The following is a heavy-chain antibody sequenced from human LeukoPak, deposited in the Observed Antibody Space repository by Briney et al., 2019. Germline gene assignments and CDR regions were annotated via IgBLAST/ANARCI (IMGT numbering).Heavy chain of an antibody. CDR1: GFTFSSYG. CDR2: IRYDGSNK. D-gene: IGHD5-18*01. J-gene: IGHJ6*03. V-gene: IGHV3-30*02. Sequence: PGRSLRLSCAASGFTFSSYGMHWVRQAPGKGLEWVAFIRYDGSNKYYADSVKGRFTISRDNSKNTLYLQMNSLRAEDTAVYYCARDGGYSYGLDYDYYYMDVWGKGTTVTVSS. CDR3: ARDGGYSYGLDYDYYYMDV.